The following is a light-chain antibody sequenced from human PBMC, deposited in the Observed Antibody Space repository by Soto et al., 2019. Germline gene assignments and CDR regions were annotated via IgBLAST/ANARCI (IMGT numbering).Light chain of an antibody. V-gene: IGLV1-40*01. Sequence: QSVLTQPPSVSGAPGQRVTISCTGSSSNIGAGYDVHWYQQLPGTAPKLLIYGNSNRPSGVPDRVSGSKSGTSASLAITGLQAEDEADYYCQSYDSSLSGYVVGTGTKVTV. J-gene: IGLJ1*01. CDR2: GNS. CDR3: QSYDSSLSGYV. CDR1: SSNIGAGYD.